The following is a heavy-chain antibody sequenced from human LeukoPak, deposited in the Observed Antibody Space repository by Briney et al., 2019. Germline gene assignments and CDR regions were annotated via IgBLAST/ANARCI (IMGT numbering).Heavy chain of an antibody. CDR1: GFTFISYG. CDR2: INSDGSTT. D-gene: IGHD1-14*01. CDR3: ARYIAHPDRIDY. Sequence: GGSLRLSCAPSGFTFISYGMHWVRHAPGKGLVWVSRINSDGSTTSYAASVKGRFTISRDTAKNTLYLQMNSLRPEDTAVYYCARYIAHPDRIDYWGQGTLVTVSS. V-gene: IGHV3-74*01. J-gene: IGHJ4*02.